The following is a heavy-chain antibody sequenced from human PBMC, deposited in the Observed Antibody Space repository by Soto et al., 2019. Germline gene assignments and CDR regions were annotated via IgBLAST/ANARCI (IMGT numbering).Heavy chain of an antibody. Sequence: PGESLKISCNGSGYIFTSYWISWVRQMPGKGLEWMGRIDPSDSYTNYSPSFQGHVTISADKSISTAYLQWSSLKASDTAMYYCARMYYYGSGSYGLDPWGQGTLVTVSS. CDR1: GYIFTSYW. CDR3: ARMYYYGSGSYGLDP. CDR2: IDPSDSYT. V-gene: IGHV5-10-1*01. D-gene: IGHD3-10*01. J-gene: IGHJ5*02.